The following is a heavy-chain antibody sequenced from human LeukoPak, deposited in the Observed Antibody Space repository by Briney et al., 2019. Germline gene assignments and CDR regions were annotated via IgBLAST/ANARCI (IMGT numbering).Heavy chain of an antibody. Sequence: SETLSLTCTVSGGSISSSSYYWGWIRQPPGKGLEWIGSIYYSGSTYYNPSLKSRVTISVDTSKNQFSLKLSSVTAADTAVYYCARQSGIAVANLTDYWGQGTLVTVSS. V-gene: IGHV4-39*01. D-gene: IGHD6-19*01. CDR1: GGSISSSSYY. CDR3: ARQSGIAVANLTDY. J-gene: IGHJ4*02. CDR2: IYYSGST.